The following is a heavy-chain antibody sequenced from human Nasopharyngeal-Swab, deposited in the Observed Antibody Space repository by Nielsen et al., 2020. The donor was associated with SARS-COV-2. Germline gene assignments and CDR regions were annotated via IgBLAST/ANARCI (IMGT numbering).Heavy chain of an antibody. CDR3: AREGITVAAFDP. J-gene: IGHJ5*02. V-gene: IGHV3-23*01. D-gene: IGHD6-19*01. Sequence: GESLKISCVDTGFTFSFYGMSWVRQAPGKGLEWVSHITNNGGSTYYADSVKGRFTISRDNAKNSLYLQMNSLGAEDTAVYYCAREGITVAAFDPWGLGTPVTVS. CDR2: ITNNGGST. CDR1: GFTFSFYG.